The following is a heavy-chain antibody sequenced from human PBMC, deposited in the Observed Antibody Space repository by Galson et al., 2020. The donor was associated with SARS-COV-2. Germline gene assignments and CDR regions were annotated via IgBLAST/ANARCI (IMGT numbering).Heavy chain of an antibody. V-gene: IGHV4-61*02. J-gene: IGHJ5*02. CDR2: IYTSGSH. Sequence: SETLSLTCTVSGGSISNGSYYWSWLRQPAGKELEWIRRIYTSGSHNYNPSLKSRVTISVDTSKNQFSLKLSPVTAADTAVYYCAGESKWFWGSAALGWFDPCGQRSLFAVSS. D-gene: IGHD3-10*01. CDR3: AGESKWFWGSAALGWFDP. CDR1: GGSISNGSYY.